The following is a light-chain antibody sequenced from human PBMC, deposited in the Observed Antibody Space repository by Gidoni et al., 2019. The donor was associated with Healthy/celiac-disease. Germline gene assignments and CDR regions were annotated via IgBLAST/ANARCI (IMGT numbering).Light chain of an antibody. CDR2: DAS. J-gene: IGKJ1*01. CDR3: QQRSNWAWT. Sequence: EIVLTQSPATLSLSPGERATLSGRASQSVSSYLAWYQQKPGQAPRLLIYDASNRATGIPARLSGSGSGTDFTLTISSLEPEDFAVYYCQQRSNWAWTFGQGTKVEIK. V-gene: IGKV3-11*01. CDR1: QSVSSY.